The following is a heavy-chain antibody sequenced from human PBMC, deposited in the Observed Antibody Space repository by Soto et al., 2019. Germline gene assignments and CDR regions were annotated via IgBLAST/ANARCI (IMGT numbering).Heavy chain of an antibody. D-gene: IGHD1-26*01. CDR2: ISYDGSNK. CDR3: ARDSTLGWELLTDAFDI. CDR1: GFTFSSYA. J-gene: IGHJ3*02. Sequence: QVQLLESGGGVVQPGRSLRLSCAASGFTFSSYAMHWVRQAPGKGLEWVAVISYDGSNKYYADSVKGRFTISRDNSKNTLYLQMNSLRAEDTAVYYCARDSTLGWELLTDAFDIWGQGTMVTVSS. V-gene: IGHV3-30-3*01.